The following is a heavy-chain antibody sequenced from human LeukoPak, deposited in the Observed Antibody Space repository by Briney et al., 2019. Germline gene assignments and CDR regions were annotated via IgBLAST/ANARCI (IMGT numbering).Heavy chain of an antibody. D-gene: IGHD6-19*01. Sequence: PSETLSLTCTVSGYSISSGYYWGWIRQPPGKGLEWIGSIYHSGSTYYNPSLKSRVTISVDTSKNQFSLKLSSVTAADTAVYYCARDDRAVAGTGGGIYYYYYYMDVWGKGTTVTVSS. CDR2: IYHSGST. J-gene: IGHJ6*03. CDR3: ARDDRAVAGTGGGIYYYYYYMDV. V-gene: IGHV4-38-2*02. CDR1: GYSISSGYY.